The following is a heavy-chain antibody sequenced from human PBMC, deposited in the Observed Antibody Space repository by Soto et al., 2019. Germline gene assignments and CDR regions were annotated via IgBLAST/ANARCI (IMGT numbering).Heavy chain of an antibody. V-gene: IGHV1-18*04. D-gene: IGHD6-6*01. Sequence: ASVKVSCKASGYTFTNYDVTWVRQAPGQGLEWMGWISTSTGNTNYAQKLKGRVTMTTDTSASTAYMELRSLRSDDTAVYFCARGESVAARHDAYDIWGQGTMVTVSS. CDR2: ISTSTGNT. CDR3: ARGESVAARHDAYDI. J-gene: IGHJ3*02. CDR1: GYTFTNYD.